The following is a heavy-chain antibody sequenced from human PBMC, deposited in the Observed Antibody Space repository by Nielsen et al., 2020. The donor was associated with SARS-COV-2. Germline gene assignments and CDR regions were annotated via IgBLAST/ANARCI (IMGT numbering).Heavy chain of an antibody. Sequence: GGSLRLSCAASGFTFSSYGMHWVRQAPGKGLEWLAVIWYDGSNKYYADSVKGRFTISRDNSKNTLYLQMNSLRAEDTAVYYCARDSLVGYCSGGSCLNWFDPWGQGTLVTVSS. CDR2: IWYDGSNK. V-gene: IGHV3-33*01. CDR1: GFTFSSYG. J-gene: IGHJ5*02. D-gene: IGHD2-15*01. CDR3: ARDSLVGYCSGGSCLNWFDP.